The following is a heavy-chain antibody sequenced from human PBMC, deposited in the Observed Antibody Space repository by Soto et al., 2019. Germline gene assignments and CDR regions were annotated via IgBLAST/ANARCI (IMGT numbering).Heavy chain of an antibody. CDR1: GDSCSNSY. CDR3: AKENPYPFRWFDP. D-gene: IGHD2-2*02. V-gene: IGHV4-59*01. Sequence: PLELLSLTCTVAGDSCSNSYWSWILQAPGKGLEWIGYVFSTGSTHYNPSLESRVTISVDTSKNQFSLKLTSVTAADTAVYYCAKENPYPFRWFDPWGQGALVTVSS. CDR2: VFSTGST. J-gene: IGHJ5*02.